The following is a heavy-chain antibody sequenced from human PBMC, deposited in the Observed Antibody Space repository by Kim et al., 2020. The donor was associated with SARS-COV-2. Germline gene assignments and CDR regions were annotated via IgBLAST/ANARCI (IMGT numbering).Heavy chain of an antibody. V-gene: IGHV4-34*01. Sequence: SETLSLTCAVYGGSFSGYYWSWIRQPPGKGLEWIGEINHSGSTNYNPSLKSRVTISVDTSKNQFSLKLSSVTAADTAVYYCAINSYDFWSVASGDDAFY. J-gene: IGHJ3*02. CDR1: GGSFSGYY. CDR2: INHSGST. CDR3: AINSYDFWSVASGDDAFY. D-gene: IGHD3-3*01.